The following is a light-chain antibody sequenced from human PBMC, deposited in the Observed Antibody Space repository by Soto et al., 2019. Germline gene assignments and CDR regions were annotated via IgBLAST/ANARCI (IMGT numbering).Light chain of an antibody. CDR2: EDT. J-gene: IGLJ2*01. V-gene: IGLV3-1*01. Sequence: SYELTQPPSVSVSPGQTANITCSGNTLGSKFVFWYQQKAGQPPMVVIYEDTKRPSGIPERFSGSNSGNTATLTISGTQAMDEADFYCQAWDSGTVVFGGGTQLTVL. CDR3: QAWDSGTVV. CDR1: TLGSKF.